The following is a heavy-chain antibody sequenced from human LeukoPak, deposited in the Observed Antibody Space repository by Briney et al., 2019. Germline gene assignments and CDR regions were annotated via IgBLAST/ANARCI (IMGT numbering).Heavy chain of an antibody. CDR1: GSNFAHDW. CDR2: IYPGDSDT. V-gene: IGHV5-51*01. J-gene: IGHJ6*02. Sequence: GGSLEISWKGSGSNFAHDWIGGVRQMPGKGLEGMGIIYPGDSDTRYSPSFQGQVTISADKSISTAYLQWSSLKASDTAMYYCARHQSSSGWPYYYGMDVWGQGTTVTVSS. D-gene: IGHD6-19*01. CDR3: ARHQSSSGWPYYYGMDV.